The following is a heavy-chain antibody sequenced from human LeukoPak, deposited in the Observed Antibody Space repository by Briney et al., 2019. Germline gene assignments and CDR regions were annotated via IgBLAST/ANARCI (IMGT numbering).Heavy chain of an antibody. V-gene: IGHV3-23*01. Sequence: QPGGSLRLSCAASGFTFSSYAMSWVRQAPGKGLEWVSAISGSGGSTYYADSVKGRFTISRDNSKNTLYLQMNSLKTEDTAVYYCTTRGYSGYDLRDYWGQGTLVTVSS. J-gene: IGHJ4*02. D-gene: IGHD5-12*01. CDR2: ISGSGGST. CDR1: GFTFSSYA. CDR3: TTRGYSGYDLRDY.